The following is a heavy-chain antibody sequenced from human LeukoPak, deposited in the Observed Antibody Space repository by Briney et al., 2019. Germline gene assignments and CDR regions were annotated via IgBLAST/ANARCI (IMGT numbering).Heavy chain of an antibody. CDR1: GFTFSSYE. CDR3: ARAAWELLSAFDI. Sequence: GGSLRLSCAASGFTFSSYEMNWVRQAPGKGLEWVSYISSSGSTIYYADSVKGGFTISRDNAKNSLYLQMYSLRAEDTAVYCCARAAWELLSAFDIWGQGTMVAVSS. D-gene: IGHD1-26*01. J-gene: IGHJ3*02. V-gene: IGHV3-48*03. CDR2: ISSSGSTI.